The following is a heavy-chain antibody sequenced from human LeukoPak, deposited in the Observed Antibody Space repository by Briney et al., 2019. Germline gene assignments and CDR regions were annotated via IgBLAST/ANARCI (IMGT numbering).Heavy chain of an antibody. V-gene: IGHV3-48*03. D-gene: IGHD2-15*01. CDR3: AREDNAFEL. CDR1: GFNFTDYE. J-gene: IGHJ3*01. CDR2: INSGSNSI. Sequence: GGSLRLSCAASGFNFTDYEMNWVRQAPGKGLEWIAYINSGSNSIYYADSVRGRVTISRHSASQSVHLQVNSLRVEDTGVYFCAREDNAFELWGQGTVVTVSS.